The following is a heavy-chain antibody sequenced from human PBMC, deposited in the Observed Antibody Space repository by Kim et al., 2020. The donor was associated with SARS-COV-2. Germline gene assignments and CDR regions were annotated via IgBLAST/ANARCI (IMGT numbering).Heavy chain of an antibody. V-gene: IGHV4-39*01. CDR2: VHSGGTT. CDR3: ATRILASRGR. J-gene: IGHJ4*02. CDR1: GDSVSSTAYF. D-gene: IGHD3-16*01. Sequence: SETLSLTCTVSGDSVSSTAYFWVWIRQPPGKGLEWIGSVHSGGTTSYNPSLRSRLTISMDTSKNQFSLNLMSVTAADTAVYYCATRILASRGRWGQGTLVTVSS.